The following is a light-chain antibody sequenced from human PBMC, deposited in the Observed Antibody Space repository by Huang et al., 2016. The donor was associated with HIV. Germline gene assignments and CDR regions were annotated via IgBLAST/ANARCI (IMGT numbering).Light chain of an antibody. J-gene: IGKJ3*01. CDR2: GAS. CDR3: QQYSTSPPIT. CDR1: QSVPHNY. V-gene: IGKV3-20*01. Sequence: EIVLTQSPATLSLPPGERATLSCRASQSVPHNYLAWYQQRPGQAPRLLMFGASTRATGSPDRFSGSGSGTDFTLTINRLEAEDFAVYYCQQYSTSPPITFGPGTKVDLK.